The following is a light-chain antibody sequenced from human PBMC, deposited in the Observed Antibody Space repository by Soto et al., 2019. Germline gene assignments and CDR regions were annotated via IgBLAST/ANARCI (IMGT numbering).Light chain of an antibody. Sequence: DVVMITSPLSLRVTPGEPASISCKTSQSLLHSDGKTYLYWYLQKPGRPPQLLIYEVSNRFPGVPDRFSGSGSGTDFTLKISRVEAEDVGVYYCMQSIQLPRTFGGGTKVDIK. CDR2: EVS. V-gene: IGKV2D-29*01. CDR1: QSLLHSDGKTY. CDR3: MQSIQLPRT. J-gene: IGKJ4*01.